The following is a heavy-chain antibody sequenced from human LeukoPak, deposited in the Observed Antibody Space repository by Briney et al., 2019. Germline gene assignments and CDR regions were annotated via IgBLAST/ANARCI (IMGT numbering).Heavy chain of an antibody. Sequence: GGSLRLSCAASGFMFSNYNMNWVRQAPGKGLEWVASISSSSSYIHYADSVKGRFTISRDNAKNSLYLQMNSLRAEDTALYFCARDATTEPGTVYMDVWGKGTTVTISS. CDR1: GFMFSNYN. CDR2: ISSSSSYI. V-gene: IGHV3-21*01. J-gene: IGHJ6*03. D-gene: IGHD6-13*01. CDR3: ARDATTEPGTVYMDV.